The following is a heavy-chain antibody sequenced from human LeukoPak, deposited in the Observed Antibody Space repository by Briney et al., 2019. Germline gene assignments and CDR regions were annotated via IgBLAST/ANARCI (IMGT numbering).Heavy chain of an antibody. CDR1: GLIFTGYR. D-gene: IGHD2/OR15-2a*01. Sequence: PGGSLRLSCAASGLIFTGYRMSWVRQAPGKGLEWVANIKQDGSEKYYVDSVKGRFTISRDNAKNSLYLQMNSLRAEDTAVYYCARGPTRANSTDYWGQGALVTVSS. CDR2: IKQDGSEK. J-gene: IGHJ4*02. CDR3: ARGPTRANSTDY. V-gene: IGHV3-7*01.